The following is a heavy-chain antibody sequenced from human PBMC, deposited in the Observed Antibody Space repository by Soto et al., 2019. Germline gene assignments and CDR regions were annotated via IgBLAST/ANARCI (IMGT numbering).Heavy chain of an antibody. J-gene: IGHJ4*02. CDR2: IIPIFGTA. Sequence: QVQLVQSGAEVKKPGASVKVSCKASGGTFSSYAISWVRQAPEQGLAWMGGIIPIFGTANYAQKFQGRVIITADESTITAYMDLTSLRSEDTAAYYCARCYCSSSSCWYLDYWGQGTLVTVSS. V-gene: IGHV1-69*01. CDR3: ARCYCSSSSCWYLDY. CDR1: GGTFSSYA. D-gene: IGHD2-2*01.